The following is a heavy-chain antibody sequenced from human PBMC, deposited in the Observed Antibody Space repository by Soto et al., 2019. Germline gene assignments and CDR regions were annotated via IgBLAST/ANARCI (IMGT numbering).Heavy chain of an antibody. CDR1: GGSFSGYY. CDR2: INHSGST. CDR3: ARANAVTMVRGRWFDP. D-gene: IGHD3-10*01. Sequence: TLSLTCAVYGGSFSGYYWSWIRQPPGKGLEWIGEINHSGSTNYNPSLKSRVTISVDTSKNQFSLKLSSVTAADTAVYYCARANAVTMVRGRWFDPWGQGTLVTVSS. V-gene: IGHV4-34*01. J-gene: IGHJ5*02.